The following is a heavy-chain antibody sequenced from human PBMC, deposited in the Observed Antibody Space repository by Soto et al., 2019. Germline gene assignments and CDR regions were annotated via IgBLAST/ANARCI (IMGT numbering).Heavy chain of an antibody. D-gene: IGHD2-8*01. CDR1: GFTFSNYW. V-gene: IGHV3-74*01. J-gene: IGHJ5*02. CDR3: GDPFGAEMVS. Sequence: EVQLVESGGGLVQPGGSLRLSCTASGFTFSNYWMHWVRQAPGKGLVWVSHINSDGSRTTYADSVKGRFTISRDNAKNKMFLQMNSLRVEDTAVYYCGDPFGAEMVSWGQGTLVTVSS. CDR2: INSDGSRT.